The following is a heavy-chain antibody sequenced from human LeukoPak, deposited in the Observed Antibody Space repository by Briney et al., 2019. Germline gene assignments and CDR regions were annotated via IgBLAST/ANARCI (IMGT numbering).Heavy chain of an antibody. V-gene: IGHV1-69*02. J-gene: IGHJ4*02. Sequence: SVTVSCKASGGTFSTYTITWVRQAPGQGPEWMGRIIPMFDMTTYAQKFQGRVTITVDKSTSTAYMELSSLRSEDTAVYYCARAGRIVTTNFDYWGQGTLVTVSS. D-gene: IGHD5-12*01. CDR3: ARAGRIVTTNFDY. CDR1: GGTFSTYT. CDR2: IIPMFDMT.